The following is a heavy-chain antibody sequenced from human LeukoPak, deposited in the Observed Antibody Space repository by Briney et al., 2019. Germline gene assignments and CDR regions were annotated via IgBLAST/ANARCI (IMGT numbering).Heavy chain of an antibody. CDR2: INPSGGST. Sequence: ASVKVSCKASGYTFTSYYMHWVRQALGQGLEWMGIINPSGGSTSYAQKFQGRVTMTRDTSTSTVYMELSSLRSEDTAVYYCAGGYSSSWYDRGAFDIWGQGTMVTVSS. CDR1: GYTFTSYY. CDR3: AGGYSSSWYDRGAFDI. J-gene: IGHJ3*02. V-gene: IGHV1-46*03. D-gene: IGHD6-13*01.